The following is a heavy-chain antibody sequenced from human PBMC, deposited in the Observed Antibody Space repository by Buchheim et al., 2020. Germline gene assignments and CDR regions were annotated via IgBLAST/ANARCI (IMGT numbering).Heavy chain of an antibody. V-gene: IGHV3-21*01. CDR1: GFSFSTYS. CDR2: ISSSSSYI. CDR3: ARKGVEDTAMFDY. D-gene: IGHD5-18*01. Sequence: EVQLVESGGGLVKPGGSLRLSCAASGFSFSTYSINWVRQAPGKGLEWVSSISSSSSYIYYADSVKGRFTISRDNGKNSVSLQMNNLRAEDTAVYFCARKGVEDTAMFDYWGQGAL. J-gene: IGHJ4*02.